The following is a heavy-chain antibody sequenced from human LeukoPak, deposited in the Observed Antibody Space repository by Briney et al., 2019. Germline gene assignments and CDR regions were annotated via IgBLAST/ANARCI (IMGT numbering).Heavy chain of an antibody. Sequence: GGSLRLSCAASGFTFDDYAIYWVRQGPGKGLEWVGRIKRKIDGGGTADYAAPVKGRFTILRDDSKNTLFLQMNSLETEDTGVYYCTDDLHYFASDWGQGTLVTVSS. CDR1: GFTFDDYA. D-gene: IGHD3-10*01. J-gene: IGHJ4*02. CDR3: TDDLHYFASD. V-gene: IGHV3-15*01. CDR2: IKRKIDGGGTA.